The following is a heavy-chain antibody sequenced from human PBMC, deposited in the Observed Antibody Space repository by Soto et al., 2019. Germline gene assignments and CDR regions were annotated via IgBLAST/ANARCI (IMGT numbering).Heavy chain of an antibody. CDR2: INPSGGST. Sequence: GSSVKVSCKASGYTFTSYYMHWVRQAPGQGLEWMGIINPSGGSTSYAQKFQGRVTMTRDTSTSTVYMELSSLRSEDTAVYYCARDPVLRFLEWFPKDGMDVWGQGATVTVSS. CDR3: ARDPVLRFLEWFPKDGMDV. D-gene: IGHD3-3*01. CDR1: GYTFTSYY. J-gene: IGHJ6*02. V-gene: IGHV1-46*01.